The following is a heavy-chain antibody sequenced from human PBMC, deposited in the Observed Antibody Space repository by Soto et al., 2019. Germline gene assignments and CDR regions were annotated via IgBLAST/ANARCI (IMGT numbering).Heavy chain of an antibody. CDR1: GFTFSSYG. CDR3: ARGSDYYDSGGWDY. D-gene: IGHD3-22*01. CDR2: IWYDGSNK. J-gene: IGHJ4*02. Sequence: QVQLVESGGGVVQPGKSLRLSCAASGFTFSSYGMHWVRQAPGKGLEWVAVIWYDGSNKYYADSVKGRFTISRDNSKNTLYLQMNSLRVEDTAVYYCARGSDYYDSGGWDYWGQGTLVTVSS. V-gene: IGHV3-33*01.